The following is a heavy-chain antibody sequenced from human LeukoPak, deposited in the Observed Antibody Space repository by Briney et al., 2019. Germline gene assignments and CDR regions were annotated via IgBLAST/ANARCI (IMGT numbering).Heavy chain of an antibody. CDR3: ASGYYYDSSGYDLESYFYY. CDR2: IIPIFGIA. Sequence: SVNVSCKASGGTFSSYAISWVRQAPGQGLEWMGRIIPIFGIANHAQKFQGRVTITADKSTSTAYMELSSLRSEDTAVYYCASGYYYDSSGYDLESYFYYWGQGTLVTVSS. V-gene: IGHV1-69*04. CDR1: GGTFSSYA. D-gene: IGHD3-22*01. J-gene: IGHJ4*02.